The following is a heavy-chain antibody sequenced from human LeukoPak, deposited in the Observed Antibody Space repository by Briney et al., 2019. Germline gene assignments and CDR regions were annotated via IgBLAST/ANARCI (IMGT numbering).Heavy chain of an antibody. J-gene: IGHJ6*02. CDR1: GGSFSGYY. Sequence: SETLSLTCAVYGGSFSGYYWSWIRQPPGKGLEWIGEINHSGSTNYNPSLKSRVTIPVDTSKNQFSLKLSSVTAADTAVYYCARGGNNSSSWYWYYYYGMDVWGQGTTVTVSS. CDR3: ARGGNNSSSWYWYYYYGMDV. V-gene: IGHV4-34*01. CDR2: INHSGST. D-gene: IGHD6-13*01.